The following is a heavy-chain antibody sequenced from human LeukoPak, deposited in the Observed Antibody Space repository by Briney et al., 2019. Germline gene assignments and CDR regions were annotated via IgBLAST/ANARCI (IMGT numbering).Heavy chain of an antibody. CDR3: ARDRSQRAYSYGPDGE. CDR2: ISYDGSNK. D-gene: IGHD5-18*01. V-gene: IGHV3-30*01. CDR1: GFTFSSYA. J-gene: IGHJ4*02. Sequence: GGSLRLSCAASGFTFSSYALHWVRQAPGKGLEWAAVISYDGSNKFYADSVKGRFTISRDNSKNTLFLQMNSLRAEDTAVYYCARDRSQRAYSYGPDGEWGQGTLVTVSS.